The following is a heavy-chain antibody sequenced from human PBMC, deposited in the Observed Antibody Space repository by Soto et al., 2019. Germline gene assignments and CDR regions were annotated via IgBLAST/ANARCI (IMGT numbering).Heavy chain of an antibody. CDR2: INAGNGNT. Sequence: QVQLVQSGAEVKKPGASVKVSCQASGYTLTSYAMHWVRQAPGQRLEWLGWINAGNGNTKYSQKFQGRVTSTRDTSASTAYMALSSLRSEDTAVYYCASSYSNYARIDYYYYGMYVWVQGTTGTVSS. D-gene: IGHD4-4*01. CDR3: ASSYSNYARIDYYYYGMYV. V-gene: IGHV1-3*01. CDR1: GYTLTSYA. J-gene: IGHJ6*02.